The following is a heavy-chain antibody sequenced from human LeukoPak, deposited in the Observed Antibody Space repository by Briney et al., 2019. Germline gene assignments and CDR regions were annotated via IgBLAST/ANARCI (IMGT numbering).Heavy chain of an antibody. CDR1: GFTFSTYA. V-gene: IGHV3-30-3*01. CDR3: ARDPLMIHYYYYGMDV. Sequence: TGGSLRLSCAASGFTFSTYAMHWVRQPPAKGLEGVPVISYDGSNKYYADSVKGRFTISRDNSKNTLYLQMNSLRAEDTAVYYCARDPLMIHYYYYGMDVWGQGTTVTVSS. J-gene: IGHJ6*02. CDR2: ISYDGSNK. D-gene: IGHD3-22*01.